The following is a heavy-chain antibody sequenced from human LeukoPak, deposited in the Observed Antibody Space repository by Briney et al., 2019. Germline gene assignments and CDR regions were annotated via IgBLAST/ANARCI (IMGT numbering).Heavy chain of an antibody. CDR3: ARVLAAWYMDV. D-gene: IGHD6-13*01. V-gene: IGHV3-7*01. CDR1: GFTFSSYY. Sequence: GGSLRLSCTASGFTFSSYYMSWVRQIPGKGLEWVANINQDGSEKYYGDSVRGRLTISRDNAKSSLYLQMNSLRAEDTAVYFCARVLAAWYMDVWGKGTSVTVSS. CDR2: INQDGSEK. J-gene: IGHJ6*03.